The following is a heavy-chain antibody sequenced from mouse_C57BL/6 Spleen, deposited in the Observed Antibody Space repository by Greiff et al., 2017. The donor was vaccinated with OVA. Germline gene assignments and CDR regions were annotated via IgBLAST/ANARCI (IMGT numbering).Heavy chain of an antibody. Sequence: EVKLVESEGGLVQPGSSMKLSCTASGFTFSDYYMAWVRQVPEKGLEWVANINYDGSSTYYLDSLKSRFIISRDNAKNILYLQMSSLKSEDTATYYCARRGGYYDYDDWYFDVWGTGTTVTVSS. CDR2: INYDGSST. D-gene: IGHD2-4*01. J-gene: IGHJ1*03. CDR3: ARRGGYYDYDDWYFDV. CDR1: GFTFSDYY. V-gene: IGHV5-16*01.